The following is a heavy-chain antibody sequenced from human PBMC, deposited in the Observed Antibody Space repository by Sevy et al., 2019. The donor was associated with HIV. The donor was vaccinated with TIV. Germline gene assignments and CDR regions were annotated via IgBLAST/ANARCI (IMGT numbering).Heavy chain of an antibody. V-gene: IGHV3-30*04. CDR2: ISYDGSVK. J-gene: IGHJ4*02. D-gene: IGHD3-16*02. CDR1: GFSFNGYA. Sequence: GGSLRLSCAASGFSFNGYAMHWVRQAPGKGLEWLAVISYDGSVKYYTESVKGRFTISRDNAKNTLFLQLNSLRPEDTAVYYCVREGRNYDTVWGTYHSGFRAQGTLVTVSS. CDR3: VREGRNYDTVWGTYHSGF.